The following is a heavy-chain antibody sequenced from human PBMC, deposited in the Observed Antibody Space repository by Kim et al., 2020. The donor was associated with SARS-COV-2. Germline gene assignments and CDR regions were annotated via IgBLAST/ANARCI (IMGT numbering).Heavy chain of an antibody. CDR3: ARLKGQLWSTYYFDY. D-gene: IGHD5-18*01. Sequence: PSLKGLGTISVYTSKNQFSLKLSSVTAADTAVYYCARLKGQLWSTYYFDYWGQGTLVTVSS. V-gene: IGHV4-39*01. J-gene: IGHJ4*02.